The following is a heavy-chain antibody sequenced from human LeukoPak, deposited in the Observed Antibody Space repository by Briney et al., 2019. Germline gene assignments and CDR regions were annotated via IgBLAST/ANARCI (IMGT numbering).Heavy chain of an antibody. CDR2: IYTSGST. J-gene: IGHJ5*02. CDR3: ARGPTYCSSTSCYTDYNWFDP. Sequence: SETLSLTCTVSGGSISSYYWSWIRQPAGKGLEWIGRIYTSGSTNYNPSLKSRVTTSVDTSKNQFSLKLSSVTAADTAVYYCARGPTYCSSTSCYTDYNWFDPWGQGTLVTVSS. CDR1: GGSISSYY. D-gene: IGHD2-2*02. V-gene: IGHV4-4*07.